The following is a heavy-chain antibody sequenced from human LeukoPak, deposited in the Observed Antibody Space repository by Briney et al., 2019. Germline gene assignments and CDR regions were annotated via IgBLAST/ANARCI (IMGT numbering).Heavy chain of an antibody. CDR2: ISIAGEI. V-gene: IGHV4-34*01. CDR3: ARDTWTAGHVKGTYYYMDV. D-gene: IGHD6-13*01. J-gene: IGHJ6*03. Sequence: SETLSLTCAVYEGSLSGYFWSWIRQPPGKGLEWIGEISIAGEINYNPSLRSRATISMDTTKNQFSLRLTSVIAADTAVYYCARDTWTAGHVKGTYYYMDVWGKGTTVTVSS. CDR1: EGSLSGYF.